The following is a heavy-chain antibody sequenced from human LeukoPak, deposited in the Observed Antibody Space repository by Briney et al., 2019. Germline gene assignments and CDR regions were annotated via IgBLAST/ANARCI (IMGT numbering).Heavy chain of an antibody. J-gene: IGHJ3*02. D-gene: IGHD5-24*01. CDR1: GYTFTGYY. V-gene: IGHV1-2*02. CDR2: INPNSGGT. CDR3: ARGGLEMATIVEAFDI. Sequence: ASVKVSCKASGYTFTGYYMHWVRQAPGQGLEWMGWINPNSGGTNYAQKFQGRVTMTRDTSISTAYMELSRLRSDDTAVYYCARGGLEMATIVEAFDIWGQGTMVTVSS.